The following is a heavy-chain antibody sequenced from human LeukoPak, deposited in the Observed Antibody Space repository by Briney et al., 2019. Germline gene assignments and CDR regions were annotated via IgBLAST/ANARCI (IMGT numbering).Heavy chain of an antibody. Sequence: TGGSLRLSCAASGFTFSSYGMHWVRQAPGKGLEWVAVISYDGSNKYYADSVKGRFTISRDNSKNTLYLQMNSLRAGDTAVYYCAKDLSIGSSGLSWGQGTLVTVSS. V-gene: IGHV3-30*18. J-gene: IGHJ5*02. CDR3: AKDLSIGSSGLS. CDR1: GFTFSSYG. D-gene: IGHD3-22*01. CDR2: ISYDGSNK.